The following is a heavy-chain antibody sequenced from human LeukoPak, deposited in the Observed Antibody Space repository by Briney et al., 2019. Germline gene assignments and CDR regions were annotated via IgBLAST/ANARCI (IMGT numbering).Heavy chain of an antibody. V-gene: IGHV1-46*01. Sequence: ASVKVSCKASGYTFTSYYMQWVRQAPGHGLEWMGLINPSGGSTSYAQKFQGRVTMTRDTSTSTVYMELSSLRSDDTAVYYCARWRKTSREKFDYWGQGTLVTVSS. J-gene: IGHJ4*02. CDR1: GYTFTSYY. CDR3: ARWRKTSREKFDY. CDR2: INPSGGST. D-gene: IGHD2-2*01.